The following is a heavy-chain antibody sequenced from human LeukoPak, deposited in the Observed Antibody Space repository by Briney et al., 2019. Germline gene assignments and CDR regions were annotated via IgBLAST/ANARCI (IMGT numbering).Heavy chain of an antibody. Sequence: ASETLSLTCTVSGGSISSYYWSWIRQPPGKGLEWIGYIYYSGSTNYNPSLKSRVTISVDTSKNQFSLKLSSVTAADTAVYYCARVLRYFDWSNPYYGMDVWGQESTVSVSS. V-gene: IGHV4-59*01. CDR2: IYYSGST. CDR3: ARVLRYFDWSNPYYGMDV. J-gene: IGHJ6*02. D-gene: IGHD3-9*01. CDR1: GGSISSYY.